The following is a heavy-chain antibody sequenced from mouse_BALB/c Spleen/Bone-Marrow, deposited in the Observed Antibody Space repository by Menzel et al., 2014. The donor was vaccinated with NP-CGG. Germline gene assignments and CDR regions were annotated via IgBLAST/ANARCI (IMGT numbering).Heavy chain of an antibody. D-gene: IGHD2-1*01. CDR1: GFSLTSYG. V-gene: IGHV2-2*02. Sequence: VKVIESGPGLVQPSQSLSITCAVSGFSLTSYGVHWVRQSPGKGLEWLGVIWSGGSTDYNAAFISRLSISKDNSKSXXFFKMNSLQANDTAIYYCARNGNYYFDYWGQGTTLTVSS. J-gene: IGHJ2*01. CDR2: IWSGGST. CDR3: ARNGNYYFDY.